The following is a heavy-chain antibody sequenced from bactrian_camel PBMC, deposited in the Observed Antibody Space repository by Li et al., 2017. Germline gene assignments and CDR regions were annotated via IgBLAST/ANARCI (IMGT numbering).Heavy chain of an antibody. D-gene: IGHD2*01. CDR3: AANPGRALWGGWSAADFPY. CDR2: IYTGGGST. V-gene: IGHV3S40*01. J-gene: IGHJ6*01. Sequence: VQLVESGGGAVEAGGSLNLSCVTSGFTFSNYELSWVRQAPGKEREGVAAIYTGGGSTYVADSVKGRFTISQDTAKNTLYLQMNSLKPEDTAMYYCAANPGRALWGGWSAADFPYWGQGTQVTVS. CDR1: GFTFSNYE.